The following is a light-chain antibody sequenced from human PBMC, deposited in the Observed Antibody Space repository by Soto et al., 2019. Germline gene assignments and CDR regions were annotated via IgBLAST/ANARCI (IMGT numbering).Light chain of an antibody. CDR2: GAS. CDR3: HQYKNWTPWT. CDR1: QSVSSN. J-gene: IGKJ1*01. Sequence: EIVMTQSPATLSVSPGERATLSCRARQSVSSNLAWYQQKPGQAPRLLIYGASTRATGIPARFSGSGSGTEFTLTISSLEYEDFAVYYCHQYKNWTPWTVGQGTKVQIK. V-gene: IGKV3-15*01.